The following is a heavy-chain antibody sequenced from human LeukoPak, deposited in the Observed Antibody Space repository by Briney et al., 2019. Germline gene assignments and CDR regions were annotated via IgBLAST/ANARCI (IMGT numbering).Heavy chain of an antibody. CDR1: GLTISNNF. CDR3: ARDTDYYGSGRHGYFEH. Sequence: PGGSLRLSCAASGLTISNNFMGWVRQAPGKGLEWVSLIYSGGSTYSADSVKGRFTISRDNSKNTLHLQMNNLRAEDTAVYYCARDTDYYGSGRHGYFEHWGQGTLVTVSS. D-gene: IGHD3-10*01. CDR2: IYSGGST. J-gene: IGHJ1*01. V-gene: IGHV3-66*01.